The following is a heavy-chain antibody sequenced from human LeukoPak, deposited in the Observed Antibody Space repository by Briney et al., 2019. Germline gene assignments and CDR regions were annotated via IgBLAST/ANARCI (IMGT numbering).Heavy chain of an antibody. CDR1: GFTFSTYS. Sequence: PGGSLRLSCTASGFTFSTYSMNWVRQAPGKGLEWVAVISYDGSNKYYADSVKGRFTISRDNSKNTLYLQMNSLRAEDTAVYYCARDQQWLVRGWFDPWGQGTLVTVSS. V-gene: IGHV3-30*03. CDR2: ISYDGSNK. D-gene: IGHD6-19*01. J-gene: IGHJ5*02. CDR3: ARDQQWLVRGWFDP.